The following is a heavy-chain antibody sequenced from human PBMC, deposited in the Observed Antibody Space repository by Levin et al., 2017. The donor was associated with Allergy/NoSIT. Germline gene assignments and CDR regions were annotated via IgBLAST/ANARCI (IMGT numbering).Heavy chain of an antibody. CDR1: GFKFNIFW. V-gene: IGHV3-7*01. D-gene: IGHD3-10*01. J-gene: IGHJ6*02. Sequence: GESLKISCAASGFKFNIFWMSWVRQAPGKGLEWVANIKQDGSEKYYVDSVKGRFTFSRDNANKSLYLQMNSLRAEETAVYYCARLRNYGSGTYYRTMDVWGQGTTVTVSS. CDR2: IKQDGSEK. CDR3: ARLRNYGSGTYYRTMDV.